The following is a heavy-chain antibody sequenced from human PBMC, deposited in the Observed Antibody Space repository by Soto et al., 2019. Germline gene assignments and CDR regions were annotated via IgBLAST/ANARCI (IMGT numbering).Heavy chain of an antibody. V-gene: IGHV3-30-3*01. CDR3: ARDDKQQPIIGMDV. Sequence: GGSLRLSCAASGFTFSSYAMHWVRQAPGKGLEWVAVISYDGSNKYYADSVKGRFTISRDNSKNTLYLQMNSLRAEDTAVYYCARDDKQQPIIGMDVWGQGTTVTVSS. D-gene: IGHD6-13*01. CDR2: ISYDGSNK. J-gene: IGHJ6*02. CDR1: GFTFSSYA.